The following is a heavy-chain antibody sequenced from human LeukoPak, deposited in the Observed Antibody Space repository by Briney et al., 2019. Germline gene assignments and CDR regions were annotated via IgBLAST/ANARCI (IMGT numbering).Heavy chain of an antibody. Sequence: PSGTLSLTCAVSGGSISSSNWWSWVRQPPGKGLEWIGEIYHSGSTNYNPSLEGRVTISVDTSRNHFSVKLSSVTAADTAVYYCARSQNYYGSGDYWSQGTLVTVSS. J-gene: IGHJ4*02. CDR1: GGSISSSNW. D-gene: IGHD3-10*01. CDR3: ARSQNYYGSGDY. V-gene: IGHV4-4*02. CDR2: IYHSGST.